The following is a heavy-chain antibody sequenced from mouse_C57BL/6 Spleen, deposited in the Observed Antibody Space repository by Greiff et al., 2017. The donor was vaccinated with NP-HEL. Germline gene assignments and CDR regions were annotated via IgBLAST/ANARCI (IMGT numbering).Heavy chain of an antibody. CDR3: AREGTKQGGYFDY. J-gene: IGHJ2*01. Sequence: QVQLQQPGAELVKPGASVKLSCKASGYTFTSYWMQWVKQRPGQGLEWIGEIDPSDSYTNYNQKFKGKATLTVDTSSSTAYMQLSSLTSEDSAVYYCAREGTKQGGYFDYWGQGTTLTVSS. CDR2: IDPSDSYT. CDR1: GYTFTSYW. D-gene: IGHD3-3*01. V-gene: IGHV1-50*01.